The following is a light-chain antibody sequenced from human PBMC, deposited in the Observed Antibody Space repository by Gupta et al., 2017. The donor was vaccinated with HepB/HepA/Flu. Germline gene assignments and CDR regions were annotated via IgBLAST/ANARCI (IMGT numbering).Light chain of an antibody. CDR1: QGIRND. Sequence: AMQLTQSPSSLSASVGDRVTITCRASQGIRNDLGWYQQKPGKAPQLLIYAASNLQSVVPSRFSGSGSVTDFTLTISSLHPEDFATYYSLQDYNYPYTFGQGTKLGIK. CDR3: LQDYNYPYT. CDR2: AAS. J-gene: IGKJ2*01. V-gene: IGKV1-6*01.